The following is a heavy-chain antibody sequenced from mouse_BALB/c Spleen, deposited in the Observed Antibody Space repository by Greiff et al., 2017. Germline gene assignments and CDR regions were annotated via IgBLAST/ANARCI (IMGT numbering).Heavy chain of an antibody. D-gene: IGHD2-10*02. V-gene: IGHV2-9*02. CDR3: VRDKGFSMSRGLAG. CDR1: GFSLTSYG. Sequence: VKLVESGPGLVAPSQSLSITCTASGFSLTSYGVHWVRQPPGKGLEWLGVIWAGGSTNYNSALMSRLSISKDNSKSQVFLKMNRLQTGDTAMYYCVRDKGFSMSRGLAGGGEGTVVTVAA. J-gene: IGHJ3*01. CDR2: IWAGGST.